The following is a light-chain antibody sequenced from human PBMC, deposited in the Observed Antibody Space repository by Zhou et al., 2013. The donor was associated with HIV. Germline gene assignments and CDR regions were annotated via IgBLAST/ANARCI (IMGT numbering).Light chain of an antibody. CDR1: QSVSSN. V-gene: IGKV3-15*01. CDR3: QQYNEGRT. Sequence: EIVMTQSPATLSVSPGERATLSCRASQSVSSNLAWYQQKPGQAPRLLIYGASTRATGIPARFSGSGSATDFTLTISSLQSEDFAVYYCQQYNEGRTFGQGTKV. CDR2: GAS. J-gene: IGKJ1*01.